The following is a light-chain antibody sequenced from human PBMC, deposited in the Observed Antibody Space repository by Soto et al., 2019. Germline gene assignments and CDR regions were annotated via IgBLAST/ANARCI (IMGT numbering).Light chain of an antibody. CDR3: QQFGNLLYT. Sequence: EIVLTQSPGTLSLSPGERATLSCRASQSVNSNYLAWYQHKPGQAPRLLIYAASTRATGIPDRFSGSGSGEYFTLTISRLEPEDFAVYYCQQFGNLLYTFGQGTKLEIK. CDR1: QSVNSNY. V-gene: IGKV3-20*01. J-gene: IGKJ2*01. CDR2: AAS.